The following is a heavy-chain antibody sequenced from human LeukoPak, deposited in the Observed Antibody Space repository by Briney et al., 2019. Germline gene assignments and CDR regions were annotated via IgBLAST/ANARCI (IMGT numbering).Heavy chain of an antibody. Sequence: SVKVSCKASGGTFSSYAISWVRQAPGQGLEWMGGIIPIFGTANYAQKFQGRVTITTDESTSTAYMELSSLRSEDTAVYYCARAPYYYDSSGYSQGGYYYYYMDVWGKGTTVTFSS. CDR1: GGTFSSYA. J-gene: IGHJ6*03. CDR3: ARAPYYYDSSGYSQGGYYYYYMDV. CDR2: IIPIFGTA. D-gene: IGHD3-22*01. V-gene: IGHV1-69*05.